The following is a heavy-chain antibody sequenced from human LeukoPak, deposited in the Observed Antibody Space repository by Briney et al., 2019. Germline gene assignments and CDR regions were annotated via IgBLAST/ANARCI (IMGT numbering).Heavy chain of an antibody. CDR3: ARDKARSYYDSSGCYPPLDAFDI. Sequence: ASVKVSCKASGYTFTGYYMHWVRQAPGQGLEWMGWINPNSGGTNYAQKFQGRVTMTRDTSISTAYMELSRLRSDDTAVYYCARDKARSYYDSSGCYPPLDAFDIWGQGTMVTVSS. D-gene: IGHD3-22*01. V-gene: IGHV1-2*02. CDR2: INPNSGGT. J-gene: IGHJ3*02. CDR1: GYTFTGYY.